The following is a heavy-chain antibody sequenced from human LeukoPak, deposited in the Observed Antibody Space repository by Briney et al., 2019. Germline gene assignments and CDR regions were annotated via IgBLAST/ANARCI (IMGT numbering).Heavy chain of an antibody. CDR2: IYYSGST. CDR3: ARALVWKYYFDY. V-gene: IGHV4-59*08. Sequence: SETLSLTCTVSGGSISSYYWSWIRQPPGKGLEWIGYIYYSGSTNYNPSLKSRVTISVDTSKNQFSLKLSSVTAADTAVYYCARALVWKYYFDYWGQGTLVTVSS. D-gene: IGHD1-1*01. CDR1: GGSISSYY. J-gene: IGHJ4*02.